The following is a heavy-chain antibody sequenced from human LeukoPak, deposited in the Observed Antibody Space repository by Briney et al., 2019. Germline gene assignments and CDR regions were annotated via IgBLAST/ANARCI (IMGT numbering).Heavy chain of an antibody. J-gene: IGHJ4*02. CDR1: GFTFSSYW. Sequence: GGSLRLSCAASGFTFSSYWMSWVRQATGKGLEWVANIKQDGSEKYYVDSVKGRFTISRDNAKNSLYLQMNSLRAEDTAVYYCARDQAPTYYYDFWSGYIDYWGQGTLVTVSS. V-gene: IGHV3-7*01. CDR2: IKQDGSEK. CDR3: ARDQAPTYYYDFWSGYIDY. D-gene: IGHD3-3*01.